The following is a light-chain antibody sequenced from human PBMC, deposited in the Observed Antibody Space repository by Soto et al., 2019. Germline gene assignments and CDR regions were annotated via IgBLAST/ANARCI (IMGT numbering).Light chain of an antibody. CDR1: SSDVGSYNL. CDR3: CSYAGSSTYVV. J-gene: IGLJ2*01. V-gene: IGLV2-23*01. Sequence: QSALTQPASVSGSPGQSITISCTGTSSDVGSYNLVSWYQQHPGKAPKLMIYEGSKRPSGVSNRFSGSKSGNTASLTISGLPAEDEADYSCCSYAGSSTYVVFGGGTKVTVL. CDR2: EGS.